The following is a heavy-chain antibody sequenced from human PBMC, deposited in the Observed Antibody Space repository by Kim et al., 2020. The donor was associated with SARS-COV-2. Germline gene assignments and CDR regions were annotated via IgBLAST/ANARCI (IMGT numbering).Heavy chain of an antibody. CDR1: RSSLTAYA. Sequence: GGSLRLSCPASRSSLTAYAMSWVRQAPGKGLEWVSGISGSGSSTYYAESVKGRFTISRDNTKNILYLQMNSLRAEDTAVYYCTNSMSRIIVVPHSWGQGTLVTVSS. J-gene: IGHJ4*02. V-gene: IGHV3-23*01. CDR3: TNSMSRIIVVPHS. CDR2: ISGSGSST. D-gene: IGHD3-22*01.